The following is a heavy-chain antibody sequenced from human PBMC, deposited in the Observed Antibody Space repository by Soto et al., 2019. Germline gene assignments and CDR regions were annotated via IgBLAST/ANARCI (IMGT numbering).Heavy chain of an antibody. Sequence: SETLSLTCTVSGGSISSYYWSWIRQPPGKGLEWIGYIYYSGSTNYNPSLKSRVTISVDTSKNQFSLKLSSVTAADTAVYYCARGIAAAGPGGSFFDYWGQGTLVTVSS. D-gene: IGHD6-13*01. CDR2: IYYSGST. CDR3: ARGIAAAGPGGSFFDY. J-gene: IGHJ4*02. V-gene: IGHV4-59*01. CDR1: GGSISSYY.